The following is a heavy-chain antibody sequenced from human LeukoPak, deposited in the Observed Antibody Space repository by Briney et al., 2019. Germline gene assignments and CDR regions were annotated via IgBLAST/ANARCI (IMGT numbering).Heavy chain of an antibody. CDR2: ISGSGSP. Sequence: GGSLRLSCAASGFTFSGYATSWVRQAPGKGLEWVSGISGSGSPYYADSVKGRFTISRDNSKNTLYLQMNSLRAEDTAIYYCAKTMGAIDHDYWGQGTLVTVSS. J-gene: IGHJ4*02. D-gene: IGHD1-26*01. V-gene: IGHV3-23*01. CDR1: GFTFSGYA. CDR3: AKTMGAIDHDY.